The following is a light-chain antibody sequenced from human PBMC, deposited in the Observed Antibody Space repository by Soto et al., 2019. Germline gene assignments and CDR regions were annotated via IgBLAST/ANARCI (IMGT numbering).Light chain of an antibody. Sequence: DIQMTQSPSTLSASVGDRVTITCRASQSIRCWLAWYQQKPGKAPELLIYDASSLNRGVPSRSSGSGSGTDFTLTISRLQPDDFATYYCHQYNSYPRTGGHGTKVDIK. CDR3: HQYNSYPRT. CDR2: DAS. J-gene: IGKJ1*01. CDR1: QSIRCW. V-gene: IGKV1-5*01.